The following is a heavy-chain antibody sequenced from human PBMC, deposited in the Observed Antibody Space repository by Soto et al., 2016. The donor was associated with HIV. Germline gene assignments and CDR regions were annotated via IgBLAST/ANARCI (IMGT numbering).Heavy chain of an antibody. CDR2: ISKDGSNS. CDR1: GFTFSKYA. J-gene: IGHJ5*02. V-gene: IGHV3-30*04. Sequence: VQLVESGGGVVQPGTSLRLSCEASGFTFSKYAMHWVRQAPGQELEWVAVISKDGSNSYYRDSVKGRFTISRDNSKTMLFLQMSSLKTEDTGIYYCAGPGPWGQGTLVAVSS. CDR3: AGPGP.